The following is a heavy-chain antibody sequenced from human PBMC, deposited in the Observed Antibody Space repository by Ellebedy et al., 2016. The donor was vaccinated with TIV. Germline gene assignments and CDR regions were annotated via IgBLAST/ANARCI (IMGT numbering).Heavy chain of an antibody. J-gene: IGHJ4*02. V-gene: IGHV3-7*03. CDR1: GFTFKNYW. CDR3: ASSRYHYYLGNTIFVY. D-gene: IGHD3-16*01. CDR2: IEDAGTET. Sequence: GESLKISCAASGFTFKNYWMTWVRQAPGKGLEWVASIEDAGTETYSVDSAEGRFIISRDNAKNSLYLRINNPRAEDTAVYYCASSRYHYYLGNTIFVYWGQGTLVTVAS.